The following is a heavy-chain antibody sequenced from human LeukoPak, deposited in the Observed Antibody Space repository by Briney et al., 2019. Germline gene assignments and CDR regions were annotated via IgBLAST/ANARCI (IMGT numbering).Heavy chain of an antibody. Sequence: ASVKVSCKVSGYTLTELSMHWVRQAPGKGLEWMGGFDPEDGETIYAQKFQGRVTMTEDTSTDTAYMELSSLRSEDTAVYYCATVRRSYYYDSSGYSYWGQGTLVTVSS. J-gene: IGHJ4*02. D-gene: IGHD3-22*01. V-gene: IGHV1-24*01. CDR3: ATVRRSYYYDSSGYSY. CDR1: GYTLTELS. CDR2: FDPEDGET.